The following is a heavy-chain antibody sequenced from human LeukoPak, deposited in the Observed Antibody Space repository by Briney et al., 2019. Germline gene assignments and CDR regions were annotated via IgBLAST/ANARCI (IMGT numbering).Heavy chain of an antibody. CDR1: GGSISSYY. Sequence: SETLSLTCTVSGGSISSYYWSWIRQPPGKGLEWIGHIYYSGSTNYNPSLKSRVTISVDTSKNQFSLKLSSVTAADTAVYYCARHRHYYGSGSYYNVLLNFDYWGQGTLVTVSS. J-gene: IGHJ4*02. CDR3: ARHRHYYGSGSYYNVLLNFDY. D-gene: IGHD3-10*01. CDR2: IYYSGST. V-gene: IGHV4-59*08.